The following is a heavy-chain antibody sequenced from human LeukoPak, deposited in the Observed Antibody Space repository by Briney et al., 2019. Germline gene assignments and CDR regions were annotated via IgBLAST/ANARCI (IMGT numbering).Heavy chain of an antibody. CDR2: IYYSGST. CDR3: ASTYDSSGYNPGEYFDY. Sequence: SETLSLTCTVSGGSISSGDYYWSWIRQPPGKGLEWIGYIYYSGSTYYNPSLKSRVTISVDTSKNQFSLKLSSVTAADTAVYYCASTYDSSGYNPGEYFDYWGQGTLVTVSS. D-gene: IGHD3-22*01. J-gene: IGHJ4*02. V-gene: IGHV4-30-4*01. CDR1: GGSISSGDYY.